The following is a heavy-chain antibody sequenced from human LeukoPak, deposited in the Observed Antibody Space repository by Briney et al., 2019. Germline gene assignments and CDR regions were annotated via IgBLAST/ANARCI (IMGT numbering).Heavy chain of an antibody. CDR2: ISGRATNT. CDR3: AREGGGYRLFEF. CDR1: GYPFSNYG. V-gene: IGHV3-48*04. D-gene: IGHD2-15*01. Sequence: GGSLRLSCAASGYPFSNYGMDWVRQTPGRGLEWISYISGRATNTEYAGSVKARFTISRDNAENTLYLQMDNLRAEDTAVYYCAREGGGYRLFEFWGQGLLVTVSS. J-gene: IGHJ4*02.